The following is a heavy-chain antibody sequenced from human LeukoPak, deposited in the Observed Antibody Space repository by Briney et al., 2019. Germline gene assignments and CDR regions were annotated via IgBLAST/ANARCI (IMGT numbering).Heavy chain of an antibody. Sequence: SETLPLTCTVSGGSISSGGYCWSWIRQHPGKGLEWIGYIYYSGSTYYNPSLKSRVTISADTSKNHFSLKLSSVTAADTAVYYCARTYMTSARFDPWGQGTLVTVFS. J-gene: IGHJ5*02. D-gene: IGHD2-21*02. CDR3: ARTYMTSARFDP. CDR1: GGSISSGGYC. V-gene: IGHV4-31*03. CDR2: IYYSGST.